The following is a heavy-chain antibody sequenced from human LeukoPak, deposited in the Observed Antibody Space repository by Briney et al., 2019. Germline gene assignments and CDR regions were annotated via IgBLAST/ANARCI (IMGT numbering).Heavy chain of an antibody. D-gene: IGHD2-15*01. V-gene: IGHV3-20*04. J-gene: IGHJ4*02. Sequence: GGSLRLSCAASGFTFDDYGMNWVRQAPGKGLEWVSGINWNGGSTRYADSVKGRFTISRDNSKNSLYLQMNSLRTEDTALYYCAKEYCSGGSCYSGLDYWGQGTLVTVSS. CDR3: AKEYCSGGSCYSGLDY. CDR2: INWNGGST. CDR1: GFTFDDYG.